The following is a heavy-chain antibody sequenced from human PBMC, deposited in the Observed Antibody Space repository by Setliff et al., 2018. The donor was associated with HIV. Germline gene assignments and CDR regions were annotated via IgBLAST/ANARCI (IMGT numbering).Heavy chain of an antibody. J-gene: IGHJ4*02. CDR3: ARPLDGYTSDFDY. Sequence: KTSETLSLTCSVSGGSIISDICYWGWIRQPPGKGLEWIGSIYPGSTKCNPSLRSRLTISLDSPTNQFSVTLSSVTAADTAMYYCARPLDGYTSDFDYWGQGILVTVSS. CDR1: GGSIISDICY. V-gene: IGHV4-39*01. D-gene: IGHD5-18*01. CDR2: IYPGST.